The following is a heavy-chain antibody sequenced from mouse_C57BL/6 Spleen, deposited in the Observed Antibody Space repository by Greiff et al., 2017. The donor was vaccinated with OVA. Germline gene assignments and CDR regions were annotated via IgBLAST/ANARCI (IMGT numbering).Heavy chain of an antibody. CDR1: GYTFTSYN. Sequence: QVQLKESGAELVRPGASVKMSCKASGYTFTSYNMHWVKQTPRQGLEWIGAIYPGNGDSSYNQKFKGKATLTVDKSSSTAYMQLSSLTAEDSAVYFCAKVGATTERGFAYWGQGTLVTVSA. J-gene: IGHJ3*01. D-gene: IGHD1-1*01. CDR2: IYPGNGDS. CDR3: AKVGATTERGFAY. V-gene: IGHV1-12*01.